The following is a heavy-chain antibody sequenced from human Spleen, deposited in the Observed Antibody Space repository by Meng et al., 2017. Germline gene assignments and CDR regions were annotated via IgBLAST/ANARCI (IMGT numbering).Heavy chain of an antibody. CDR3: ARLNVLGYVVVTAIGAFDL. CDR1: GFTFSDYY. V-gene: IGHV3-11*04. Sequence: GESLKISCAAFGFTFSDYYMTWIRQAPGRGLEWVSYISGSGGTIYYADSMQGRFIISRDNAKNSLYLQMHSLGAEDTAVYYCARLNVLGYVVVTAIGAFDLWGQGTMVTVSS. J-gene: IGHJ3*01. D-gene: IGHD2-21*02. CDR2: ISGSGGTI.